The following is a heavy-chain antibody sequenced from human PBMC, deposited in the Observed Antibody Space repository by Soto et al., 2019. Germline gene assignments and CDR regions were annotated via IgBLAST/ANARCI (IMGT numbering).Heavy chain of an antibody. J-gene: IGHJ5*02. Sequence: QVQLQESGPGLVKPSQTLSLTCTVSGGSISSGGYYWSWIRQHPGKGLEWIGNIYYSGSTYYNPSLQSRVTISVDTSKNQFSLKLTSVTAADTAVYYCARRGKSVTDTWFDPWGQGTLVIVSS. CDR3: ARRGKSVTDTWFDP. D-gene: IGHD2-21*02. V-gene: IGHV4-31*03. CDR2: IYYSGST. CDR1: GGSISSGGYY.